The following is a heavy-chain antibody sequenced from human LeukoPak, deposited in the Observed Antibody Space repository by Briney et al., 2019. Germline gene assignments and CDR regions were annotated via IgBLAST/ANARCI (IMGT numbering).Heavy chain of an antibody. CDR1: GFTFSSYW. D-gene: IGHD4-17*01. Sequence: PGGSLRLSCAASGFTFSSYWMSWVRQAPGKGLEWVANIKQDGSEKYYVDSVKGRFTISRDNAKNSLYLQMNSLRVEDTAVYYCARDWVTTSYNWFDPWGQGTLVTVSS. J-gene: IGHJ5*02. CDR2: IKQDGSEK. V-gene: IGHV3-7*01. CDR3: ARDWVTTSYNWFDP.